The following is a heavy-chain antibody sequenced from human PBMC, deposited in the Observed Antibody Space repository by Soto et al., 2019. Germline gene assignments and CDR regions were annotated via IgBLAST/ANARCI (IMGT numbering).Heavy chain of an antibody. Sequence: QVQLVQSGAEVQKPGASVKVSCKASGYTFTSYAMHWVRQAPGQRLEWMGWINAGNGNTKYSQKFQGRVTITRDTSASTAYMELSSLRSEDTAVYYCARAPYSSGWFGYYFDYWGQGTLVTVSS. CDR3: ARAPYSSGWFGYYFDY. V-gene: IGHV1-3*01. D-gene: IGHD6-19*01. CDR1: GYTFTSYA. J-gene: IGHJ4*02. CDR2: INAGNGNT.